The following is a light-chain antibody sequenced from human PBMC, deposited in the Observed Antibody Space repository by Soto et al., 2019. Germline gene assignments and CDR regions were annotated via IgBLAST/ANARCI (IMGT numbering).Light chain of an antibody. V-gene: IGLV2-14*01. CDR1: ISDFVVYNY. CDR3: SSHTISSALQV. CDR2: GVS. Sequence: QSALTQPASVSGSPGQSITISCTGTISDFVVYNYVSWYQQHPGKAPKLMIYGVSNRPSGVSNRFSGSKSGNTASLTISGLQADDEADYYCSSHTISSALQVFGTGTKVP. J-gene: IGLJ1*01.